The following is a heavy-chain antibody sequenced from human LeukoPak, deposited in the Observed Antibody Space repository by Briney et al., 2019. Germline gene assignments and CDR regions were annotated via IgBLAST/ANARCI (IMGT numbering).Heavy chain of an antibody. CDR1: GYTFTSYA. V-gene: IGHV1-3*01. D-gene: IGHD3-10*01. J-gene: IGHJ3*02. Sequence: ASVKVSCKASGYTFTSYAMHWVRQAPGQRLEWMGWINAGNGNTKYSQKFQGRVTITRDTSASTAYMELSSLRSEDTAVYYCAREQSRGLLWFGELPWAFDIWGQGTMVTVSS. CDR2: INAGNGNT. CDR3: AREQSRGLLWFGELPWAFDI.